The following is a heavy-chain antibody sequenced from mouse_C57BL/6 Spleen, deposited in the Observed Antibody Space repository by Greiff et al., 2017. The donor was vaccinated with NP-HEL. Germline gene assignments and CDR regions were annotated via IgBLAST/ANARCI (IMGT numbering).Heavy chain of an antibody. V-gene: IGHV1-4*01. CDR2: INPSSGYT. Sequence: QVQLQQSGAELARPGASVKMSCKASGYTFTSYTMHWVKQRPGQGLEWIGYINPSSGYTKYNQKFKDKATLTADKSSSTAYMQLSSLTSEDSAVYYCARDWDGGYYAMDYWGQGTSVTVSS. D-gene: IGHD4-1*01. CDR1: GYTFTSYT. CDR3: ARDWDGGYYAMDY. J-gene: IGHJ4*01.